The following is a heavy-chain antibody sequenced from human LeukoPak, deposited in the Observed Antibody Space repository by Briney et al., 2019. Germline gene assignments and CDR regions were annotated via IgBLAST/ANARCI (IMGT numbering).Heavy chain of an antibody. Sequence: PSETLSLTCTVPGGSISSYYWGWIRQPPGKGLEWVGNIYYSGSTYYNPSLKSRVTISVDTSNNQFSLKLTSVTAADTAVYYCARVGRYYGSGSYADFWGQGTLVTVSA. D-gene: IGHD3-10*01. V-gene: IGHV4-39*07. J-gene: IGHJ4*02. CDR2: IYYSGST. CDR1: GGSISSYY. CDR3: ARVGRYYGSGSYADF.